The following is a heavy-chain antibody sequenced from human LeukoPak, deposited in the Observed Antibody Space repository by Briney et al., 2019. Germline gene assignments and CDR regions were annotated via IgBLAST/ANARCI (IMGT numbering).Heavy chain of an antibody. CDR3: ARDESGLGYYFDY. V-gene: IGHV4-31*03. J-gene: IGHJ4*01. CDR1: GGSISSGAYY. Sequence: SETLSLTCTVSGGSISSGAYYWSWIRQHPGKGLEWIGYIYYSGSTYYNPSLKSRLTISVDTSKNQFSLKLSSVTAADTAVFYCARDESGLGYYFDYWGHGTLVTVSS. CDR2: IYYSGST. D-gene: IGHD5-12*01.